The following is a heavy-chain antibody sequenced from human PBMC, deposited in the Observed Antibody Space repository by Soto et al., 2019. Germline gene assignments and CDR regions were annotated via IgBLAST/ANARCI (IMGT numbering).Heavy chain of an antibody. V-gene: IGHV1-18*01. Sequence: QVQLVQSGAEVKKPGASVKVSCKAAGYTFTSYGISWVRQAPGQGLEWMGWISAYNGNTNYAQKLQGRVTMTTDTYTSTAYVELRSLRSDDTAVYYCARYRYCSGGSCYHFDYWGQGTLVTVSS. CDR1: GYTFTSYG. D-gene: IGHD2-15*01. J-gene: IGHJ4*02. CDR3: ARYRYCSGGSCYHFDY. CDR2: ISAYNGNT.